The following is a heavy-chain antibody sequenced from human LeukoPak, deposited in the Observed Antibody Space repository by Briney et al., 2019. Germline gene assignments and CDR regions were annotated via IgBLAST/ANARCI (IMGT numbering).Heavy chain of an antibody. D-gene: IGHD6-13*01. Sequence: GGSLRLSCAASGFSFSSHWMHWVRRAPGKGLVWVSRINSDGTTTTYPDSVQGRFTISRDNAKNTLFLQMDGLTAEDTAVFYCARGRGGEQPTTSDAFDIRGQGTMVTVSS. J-gene: IGHJ3*02. CDR1: GFSFSSHW. CDR2: INSDGTTT. V-gene: IGHV3-74*01. CDR3: ARGRGGEQPTTSDAFDI.